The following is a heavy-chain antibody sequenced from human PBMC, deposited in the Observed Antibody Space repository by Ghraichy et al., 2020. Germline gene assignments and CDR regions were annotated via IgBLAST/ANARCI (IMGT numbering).Heavy chain of an antibody. CDR2: IYYSGST. V-gene: IGHV4-39*01. D-gene: IGHD2-15*01. CDR1: GGSISSSSYY. Sequence: SETLSLTCTVSGGSISSSSYYWGWIRQPPGKVLEWIGSIYYSGSTYYNPSLKSRVTISVDTSKNQFSLKLSSVTAADTAVYYCARLVVVAATANDYYGMDVWGQGTTVTVSS. J-gene: IGHJ6*02. CDR3: ARLVVVAATANDYYGMDV.